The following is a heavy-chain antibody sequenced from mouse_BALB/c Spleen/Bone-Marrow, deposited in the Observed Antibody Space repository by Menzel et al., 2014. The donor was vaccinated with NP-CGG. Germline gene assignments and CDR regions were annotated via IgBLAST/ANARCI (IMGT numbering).Heavy chain of an antibody. D-gene: IGHD2-1*01. CDR3: AREKVYYGISWFAY. CDR1: GYSFTTYW. J-gene: IGHJ3*01. Sequence: VQLHQSGTEAVRPGASVKLSCKASGYSFTTYWMNWVKQRPGQGLEWVGMIHPSDSETRLNQKFKDKATLTVDKSSSTAYMQLNSPTSEDSAVYYCAREKVYYGISWFAYWGQGTLVTVSA. V-gene: IGHV1-61*01. CDR2: IHPSDSET.